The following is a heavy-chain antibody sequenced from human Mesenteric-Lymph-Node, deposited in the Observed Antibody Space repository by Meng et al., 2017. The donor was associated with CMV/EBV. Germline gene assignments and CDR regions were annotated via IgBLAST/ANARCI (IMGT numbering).Heavy chain of an antibody. CDR1: GFSLSPSGMC. J-gene: IGHJ6*02. CDR2: IDWDDDK. V-gene: IGHV2-70*19. D-gene: IGHD5-24*01. Sequence: SGPTLVKPPQTLTLTCTFSGFSLSPSGMCVSWVRQPPGKALEWLALIDWDDDKHYSTSLKTRLTISKDTSKNQVVLTMTNMDPVDTGTYYCARMSDGYNYGYYYYGLDAWGQGTTVTVSS. CDR3: ARMSDGYNYGYYYYGLDA.